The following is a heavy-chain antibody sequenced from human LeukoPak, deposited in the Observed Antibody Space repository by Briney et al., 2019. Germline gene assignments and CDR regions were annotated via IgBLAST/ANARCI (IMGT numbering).Heavy chain of an antibody. J-gene: IGHJ6*02. CDR2: IYSTGNT. CDR1: DDSISTYY. V-gene: IGHV4-59*08. CDR3: ARRPTVATNGMDV. D-gene: IGHD5-12*01. Sequence: SETLSLTCTVSDDSISTYYWSWIRQPPGKGLEWIGYIYSTGNTNYNPSLKSRVTMSLETSKKQASLKLNSVTAADTAVYYCARRPTVATNGMDVWGQGTTVTVSS.